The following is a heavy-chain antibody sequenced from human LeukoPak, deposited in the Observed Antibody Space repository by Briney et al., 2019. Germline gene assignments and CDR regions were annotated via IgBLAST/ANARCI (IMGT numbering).Heavy chain of an antibody. J-gene: IGHJ4*02. V-gene: IGHV3-74*01. CDR1: GFTFSSYW. CDR2: IKSDGSST. Sequence: PGGSLRLSCAASGFTFSSYWMHWVRQAPGKGLVWVSRIKSDGSSTSYADSVEGRVTISRDNAKNTLYLQMSSLRAEDTAVYYCAIQGGTVYWGQGTLVTVSS. CDR3: AIQGGTVY. D-gene: IGHD1-26*01.